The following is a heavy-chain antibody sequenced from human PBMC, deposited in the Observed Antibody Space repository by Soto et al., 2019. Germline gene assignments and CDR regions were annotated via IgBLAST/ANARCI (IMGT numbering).Heavy chain of an antibody. D-gene: IGHD4-17*01. CDR3: ARGGFTTVTYNWFDP. Sequence: SVKVSCKASGGTFSSYAISWVRQAPVQGLEWMGGIIPIFGTANYAQKFQGRVTITADESTSTAYMELSSLRSEDKAVYYCARGGFTTVTYNWFDPWGQGTLVTVSS. CDR1: GGTFSSYA. J-gene: IGHJ5*02. V-gene: IGHV1-69*13. CDR2: IIPIFGTA.